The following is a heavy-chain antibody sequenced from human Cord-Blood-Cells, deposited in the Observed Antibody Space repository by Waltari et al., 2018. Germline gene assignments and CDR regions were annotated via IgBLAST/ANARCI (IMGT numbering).Heavy chain of an antibody. CDR3: AADKSSSSHFDY. D-gene: IGHD6-6*01. Sequence: QMQLVQSGPEVKKPGTSVKVSGKASGFTFTSSAVQWVRQARGQRLEWIGWIVVGSGNTNYAQKFQERVTITRDMSTSTAYMELSSLRSEDTAVYYCAADKSSSSHFDYWGQGTLVTVSS. J-gene: IGHJ4*02. V-gene: IGHV1-58*01. CDR2: IVVGSGNT. CDR1: GFTFTSSA.